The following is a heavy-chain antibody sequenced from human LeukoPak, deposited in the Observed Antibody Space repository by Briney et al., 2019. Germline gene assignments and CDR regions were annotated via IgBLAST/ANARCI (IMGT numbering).Heavy chain of an antibody. Sequence: SETLSLTCTVSGGPISGYYWSWIRQPPGKGLEWIGYISYTGIANYNPSLKSRVTISLDTSKNQFSLKLSSVTAADTAVYYCASLLRSPRSFDYWGQGILVTVSS. CDR3: ASLLRSPRSFDY. CDR1: GGPISGYY. D-gene: IGHD3-10*01. J-gene: IGHJ4*02. V-gene: IGHV4-59*12. CDR2: ISYTGIA.